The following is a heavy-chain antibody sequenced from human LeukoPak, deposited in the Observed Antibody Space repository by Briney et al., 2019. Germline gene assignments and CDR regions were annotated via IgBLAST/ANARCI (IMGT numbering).Heavy chain of an antibody. CDR1: GGSFSGYY. D-gene: IGHD6-13*01. V-gene: IGHV4-59*08. CDR3: ARAGRNYSSSWYRVEY. Sequence: SETLSLTCAVYGGSFSGYYWSWIRQPPGKGLEWIGYIYYSGSTTYNPSLKSRVTISVDTSKNQFSLKLSSVTAADTAVYYCARAGRNYSSSWYRVEYWGQGTLVTVSS. CDR2: IYYSGST. J-gene: IGHJ4*02.